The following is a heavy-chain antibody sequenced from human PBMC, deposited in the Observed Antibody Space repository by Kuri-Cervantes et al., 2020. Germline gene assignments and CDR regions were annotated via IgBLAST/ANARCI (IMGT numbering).Heavy chain of an antibody. J-gene: IGHJ2*01. V-gene: IGHV3-11*01. Sequence: GGSLRLSCAASGFTFSDYYMSWIRQAPGKGLEWVSYISSSGSVIYYADSVKGRFTISRDNAKNSLYLQMASLSADDTAVYYCARGADYYDSSGYGGVGWYFDLWGRGTLVTVSS. CDR2: ISSSGSVI. CDR1: GFTFSDYY. CDR3: ARGADYYDSSGYGGVGWYFDL. D-gene: IGHD3-22*01.